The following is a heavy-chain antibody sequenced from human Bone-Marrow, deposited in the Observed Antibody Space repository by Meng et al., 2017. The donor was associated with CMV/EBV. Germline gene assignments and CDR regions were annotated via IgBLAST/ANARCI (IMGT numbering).Heavy chain of an antibody. CDR1: GFTFDDYA. V-gene: IGHV3-9*01. CDR3: ASRGGAEDIDY. Sequence: SLKISCAASGFTFDDYAMHWVRQAPGKGLEWVSGISWNSGSIGYADSVKGRFTISRDNSKNTLYLQMNSLRAEDTAVYYCASRGGAEDIDYWGQGTLVTVSS. J-gene: IGHJ4*02. D-gene: IGHD3-10*01. CDR2: ISWNSGSI.